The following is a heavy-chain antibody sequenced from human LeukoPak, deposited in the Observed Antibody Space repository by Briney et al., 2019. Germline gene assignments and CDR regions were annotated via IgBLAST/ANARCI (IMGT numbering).Heavy chain of an antibody. CDR1: GGSISSYY. J-gene: IGHJ4*02. V-gene: IGHV4-4*07. CDR2: IYTSGST. D-gene: IGHD3-10*01. Sequence: PSETLSLTCTVSGGSISSYYWSWIRQPAGKGLEWIGRIYTSGSTNYNPSLKSRVTMSVDTSKNQFSLKLSSVTAADTAVYYCAGDITYGSGSYYNEYYFDYWGQGTLVTVSS. CDR3: AGDITYGSGSYYNEYYFDY.